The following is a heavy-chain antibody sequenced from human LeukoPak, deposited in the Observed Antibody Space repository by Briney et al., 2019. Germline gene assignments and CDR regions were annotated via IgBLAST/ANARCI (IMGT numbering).Heavy chain of an antibody. J-gene: IGHJ4*02. CDR2: INHSGST. D-gene: IGHD5-18*01. CDR1: GVSFSGYY. V-gene: IGHV4-34*01. Sequence: SETLSLTCAVYGVSFSGYYWSWIRQPPGKGLEWIGEINHSGSTNYNPSLKSRVTISVDTSKNQFSLKLSSVTAADTAVYYCARVGVLDTAMPIYYFDYWGQGTLVTVSS. CDR3: ARVGVLDTAMPIYYFDY.